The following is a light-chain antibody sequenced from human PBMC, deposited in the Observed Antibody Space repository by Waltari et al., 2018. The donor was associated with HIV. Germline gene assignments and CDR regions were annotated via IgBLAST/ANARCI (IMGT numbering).Light chain of an antibody. CDR3: SAWDSSLSAWV. CDR2: RNN. J-gene: IGLJ3*02. Sequence: QAGLTQPPSVSKGLRQTATLTCTGNSNNVGYQGAAWLQQHQGHPPKLLSYRNNNRPSGISERLSASRSGNTASLTITGLQPEDGADYYCSAWDSSLSAWVFGGGTKLTVL. V-gene: IGLV10-54*01. CDR1: SNNVGYQG.